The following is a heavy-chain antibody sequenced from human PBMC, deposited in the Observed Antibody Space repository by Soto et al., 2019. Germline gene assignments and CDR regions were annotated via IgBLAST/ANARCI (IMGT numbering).Heavy chain of an antibody. CDR2: MNADSGNT. Sequence: QVQLVQSGAEVKKPGASVKVSCKASGYTFTTFDINWMRQAPGQGLEWLGWMNADSGNTGYAQKFQGRVTLTRSTSISTAYMELNSLTSEDTAVYYCARNKRETGEFDYWGQGTLVTVSS. V-gene: IGHV1-8*01. J-gene: IGHJ4*02. CDR3: ARNKRETGEFDY. D-gene: IGHD7-27*01. CDR1: GYTFTTFD.